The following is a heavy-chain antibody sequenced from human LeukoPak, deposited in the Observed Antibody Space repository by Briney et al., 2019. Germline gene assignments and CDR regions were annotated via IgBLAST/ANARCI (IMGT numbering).Heavy chain of an antibody. J-gene: IGHJ4*02. CDR3: ARSQSGRKTIFGVVNSPLGY. Sequence: PSQTLSLTCTVSGGSFSSGGYYWSWIRQRPGKGLEWIGYIFYSGSTYYNSSLESRLTISLDTSKNQFSLKLSSVTAADTAVYYCARSQSGRKTIFGVVNSPLGYWGQGTLVTVSS. CDR2: IFYSGST. D-gene: IGHD3-3*01. V-gene: IGHV4-31*03. CDR1: GGSFSSGGYY.